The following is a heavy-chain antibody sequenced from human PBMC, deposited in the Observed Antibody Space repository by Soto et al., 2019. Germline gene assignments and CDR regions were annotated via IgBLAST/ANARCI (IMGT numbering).Heavy chain of an antibody. J-gene: IGHJ4*02. D-gene: IGHD3-22*01. CDR2: VIPMFGRP. V-gene: IGHV1-69*06. CDR1: GGTFSNCA. CDR3: AKYKNYYNSSGIYDY. Sequence: QVHLVQSGAEVKKPGSSVKVSCKASGGTFSNCAISWVRQAPGQGLEWMGGVIPMFGRPNYAQKFRGRVAITADKSTSTAYMELFSLTSEDTAMYYCAKYKNYYNSSGIYDYWGQGTLVTVSS.